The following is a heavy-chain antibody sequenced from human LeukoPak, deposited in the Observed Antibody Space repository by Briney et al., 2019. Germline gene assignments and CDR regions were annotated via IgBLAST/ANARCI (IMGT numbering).Heavy chain of an antibody. V-gene: IGHV3-7*01. CDR3: ARSSQQLLTA. Sequence: PGGSLRLSCAVSGITFSSFWMSWVRQAPGKGLEWVANIKQDGSEKYYVDSVKGRFTISRDNAKNSVYLQMNSLRAEDTAVYYCARSSQQLLTAWGQGTLVTVSS. CDR1: GITFSSFW. D-gene: IGHD6-13*01. J-gene: IGHJ4*02. CDR2: IKQDGSEK.